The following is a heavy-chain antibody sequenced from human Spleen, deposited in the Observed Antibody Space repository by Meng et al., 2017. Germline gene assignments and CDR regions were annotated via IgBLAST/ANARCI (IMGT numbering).Heavy chain of an antibody. D-gene: IGHD3-10*01. CDR3: ARQGRGDLGWFDV. J-gene: IGHJ2*01. CDR2: VSGSGGDT. Sequence: VQLVDSGGGLVQPGGSLRLSCAASGFTFSSYDMHWVRQAPGKGLEWVSAVSGSGGDTYYADSVRGRFTISRDNSKNTVHLQMNSLRAGDTAIYYCARQGRGDLGWFDVWGRGTLVTVSS. V-gene: IGHV3-23*04. CDR1: GFTFSSYD.